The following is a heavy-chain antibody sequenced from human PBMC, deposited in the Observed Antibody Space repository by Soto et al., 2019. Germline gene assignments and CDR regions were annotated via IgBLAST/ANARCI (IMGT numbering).Heavy chain of an antibody. J-gene: IGHJ3*02. CDR1: GFTFDDYG. V-gene: IGHV3-20*04. CDR2: IDWNGRST. CDR3: ARVRTAISVDAFDI. D-gene: IGHD2-21*02. Sequence: SLRLSCAASGFTFDDYGMTWVRQAPGKGLEWVSGIDWNGRSTGYADSVKGRFTISRDNAKSSLYLQMNSLRAEDTALYYCARVRTAISVDAFDIWGQGTMVTVSS.